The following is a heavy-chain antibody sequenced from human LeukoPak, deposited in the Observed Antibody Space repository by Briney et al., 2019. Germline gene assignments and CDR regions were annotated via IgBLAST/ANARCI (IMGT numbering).Heavy chain of an antibody. CDR2: ISSSSSYI. V-gene: IGHV3-21*01. CDR1: GFSVSRNY. Sequence: GGSLRLSCAVSGFSVSRNYMNWVRQVPGKGLEWVSSISSSSSYIYYADSVKGRFTISRDNAKNSLYLQMNSLRAEDTAVYYCARDLCSGGSCYSNYYYGMDVWGKGTTVAVSS. J-gene: IGHJ6*04. D-gene: IGHD2-15*01. CDR3: ARDLCSGGSCYSNYYYGMDV.